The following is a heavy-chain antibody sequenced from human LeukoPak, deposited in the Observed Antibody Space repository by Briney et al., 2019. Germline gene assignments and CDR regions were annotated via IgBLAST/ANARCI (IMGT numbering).Heavy chain of an antibody. J-gene: IGHJ4*02. Sequence: ASVKVSCKVSGYTFTDYYMHWVQQAPGKGLEWMGLVDPEDGETIYAEKFQGRVTITADTSTDTACMELSSLRSEDTAVYYCATLPPVAVVVPAATIPSGPGDYWGQGTLVTVSS. D-gene: IGHD2-2*01. V-gene: IGHV1-69-2*01. CDR1: GYTFTDYY. CDR3: ATLPPVAVVVPAATIPSGPGDY. CDR2: VDPEDGET.